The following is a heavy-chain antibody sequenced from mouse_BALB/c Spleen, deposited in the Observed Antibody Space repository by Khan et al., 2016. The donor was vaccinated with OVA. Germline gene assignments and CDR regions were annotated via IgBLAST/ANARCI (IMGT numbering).Heavy chain of an antibody. CDR2: INPFSGDT. CDR3: ARKGYVCDFTY. V-gene: IGHV1-31*01. Sequence: EVQLQQSGPELMKPGASVKISCKASGYSFTTYYIHWVLQSPGKSLDWIGYINPFSGDTNYNQNFNGKATLTVDNSSRTAYIHLSILTSEDSAVFYCARKGYVCDFTYWGQGTPVTGSS. D-gene: IGHD2-14*01. CDR1: GYSFTTYY. J-gene: IGHJ2*01.